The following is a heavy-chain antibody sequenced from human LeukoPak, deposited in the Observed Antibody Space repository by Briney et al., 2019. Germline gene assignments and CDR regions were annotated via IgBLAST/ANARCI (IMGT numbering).Heavy chain of an antibody. D-gene: IGHD6-13*01. CDR2: IYYSGST. V-gene: IGHV4-39*07. CDR3: ARADYSSTWSHDYYYMDV. Sequence: ETSETLSLTCTVSGGSISSSSYYWGWLRQPPGKGLEWIGSIYYSGSTYYNPSLKSRVTISVDTSKNQFSLKLSSVTAADTAVYYCARADYSSTWSHDYYYMDVWGKGTTVTVSS. J-gene: IGHJ6*03. CDR1: GGSISSSSYY.